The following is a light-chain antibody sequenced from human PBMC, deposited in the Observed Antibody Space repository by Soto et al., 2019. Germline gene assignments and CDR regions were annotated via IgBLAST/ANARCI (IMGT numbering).Light chain of an antibody. CDR3: SSYTRSSTLYV. V-gene: IGLV2-14*01. J-gene: IGLJ1*01. CDR2: EVS. Sequence: QSALTQPASVSGSPGQSITISCTGTSSDVGDYNYVSWYQQHPGKAPKLMIYEVSNRPSGVSNRFSGSKSGNTASLTISGLQAEDEADYYCSSYTRSSTLYVFGTGTKVTVL. CDR1: SSDVGDYNY.